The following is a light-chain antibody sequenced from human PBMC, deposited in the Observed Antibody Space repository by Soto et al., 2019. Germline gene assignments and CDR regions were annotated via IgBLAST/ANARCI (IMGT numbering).Light chain of an antibody. Sequence: DIVMTQSPDSLAVFLGERATINCKSSQSLLYSSNNNNYLVAWYQQKPGQPPKLLISWTSTRESGVPDRFSGSGSGTDFTLTINSLQAEDVAVYYCQQYYSIPFTFGQGTKLEIK. CDR1: QSLLYSSNNNNY. CDR2: WTS. V-gene: IGKV4-1*01. CDR3: QQYYSIPFT. J-gene: IGKJ2*01.